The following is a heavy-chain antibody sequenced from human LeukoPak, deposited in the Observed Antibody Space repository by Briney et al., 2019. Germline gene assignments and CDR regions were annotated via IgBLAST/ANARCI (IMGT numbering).Heavy chain of an antibody. V-gene: IGHV3-23*01. Sequence: GGSLRLSCAASGFTFSSYAMSWVRQAPGKGLEWVSAISGSGGSTYYADSVKGRFTISRDNSKNTLYLQMNSLRAEDTAVYYCAKEAPGPSNRAEYFQHWGQGTLVTVSS. D-gene: IGHD2/OR15-2a*01. CDR3: AKEAPGPSNRAEYFQH. CDR2: ISGSGGST. J-gene: IGHJ1*01. CDR1: GFTFSSYA.